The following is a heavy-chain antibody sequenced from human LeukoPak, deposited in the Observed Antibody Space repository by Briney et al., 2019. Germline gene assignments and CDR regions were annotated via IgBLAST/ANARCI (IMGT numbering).Heavy chain of an antibody. CDR3: ARVLRDTYYYDQGDAFDI. CDR2: IYTSGST. Sequence: SETLSLTCTVSGGSISSYYWSWIRQPAGKGLEWIGRIYTSGSTNYNPSLKSRVTMSVNMSKNQFSLKLSSVTAADTAVYYCARVLRDTYYYDQGDAFDIWGQGTMVSVS. J-gene: IGHJ3*02. CDR1: GGSISSYY. D-gene: IGHD3-22*01. V-gene: IGHV4-4*07.